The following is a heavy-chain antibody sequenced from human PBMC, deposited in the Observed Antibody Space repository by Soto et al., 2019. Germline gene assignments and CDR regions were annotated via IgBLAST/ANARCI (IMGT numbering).Heavy chain of an antibody. CDR3: ARDSRAAAGNRRYYFDY. Sequence: SETLSLTCAVSGGSISSSSWWSWVRQPPGKGLEGNGEIYHTGNTNHNPSLESRVTISVDKSKNQSSLNLNSVTAADTAVYYCARDSRAAAGNRRYYFDYWGQGTLVTVSS. J-gene: IGHJ4*02. CDR2: IYHTGNT. CDR1: GGSISSSSW. D-gene: IGHD6-13*01. V-gene: IGHV4-4*02.